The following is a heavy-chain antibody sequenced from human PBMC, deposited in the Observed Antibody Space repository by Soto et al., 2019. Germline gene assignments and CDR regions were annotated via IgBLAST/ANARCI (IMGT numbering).Heavy chain of an antibody. J-gene: IGHJ5*02. CDR2: IYPGDSET. Sequence: PGETLKISCKGSGYKFATYWVAWVRQMPGRGLEWMGIIYPGDSETIYSSSFPGHVTISADKSLNTAYLQWDSLTDSDSAIYYCARGFPGSASGFAPWGQGTVVTVSS. V-gene: IGHV5-51*01. D-gene: IGHD2-2*01. CDR3: ARGFPGSASGFAP. CDR1: GYKFATYW.